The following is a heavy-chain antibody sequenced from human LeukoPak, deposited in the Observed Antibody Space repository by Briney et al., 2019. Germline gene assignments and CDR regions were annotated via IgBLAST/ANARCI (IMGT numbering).Heavy chain of an antibody. Sequence: SETLSLTCTVSGGSVSSGSYYWNWIRQPPGKGLEWIGYIYYSGSAKYNPSLKSRVTISVDTSKNQFSLKLTSVTAADTAVYYCARGFGDWGLSWFDPWGQGTLVTVSS. D-gene: IGHD3-10*01. CDR2: IYYSGSA. V-gene: IGHV4-61*01. J-gene: IGHJ5*02. CDR3: ARGFGDWGLSWFDP. CDR1: GGSVSSGSYY.